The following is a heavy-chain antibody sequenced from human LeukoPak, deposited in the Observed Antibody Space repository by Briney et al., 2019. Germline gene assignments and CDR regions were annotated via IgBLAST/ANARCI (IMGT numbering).Heavy chain of an antibody. CDR3: ARGHPDFWSGCYRPFGAFDI. Sequence: PSETLSLTCAVYGGSFSGYYWSWIRQPPGKGLEWIGEINHSGSTNYNPSLKSRVTISVDTSKNQFSLKLSSVTAADTAVYYCARGHPDFWSGCYRPFGAFDIWGQGTMVTVSS. V-gene: IGHV4-34*01. D-gene: IGHD3-3*01. J-gene: IGHJ3*02. CDR2: INHSGST. CDR1: GGSFSGYY.